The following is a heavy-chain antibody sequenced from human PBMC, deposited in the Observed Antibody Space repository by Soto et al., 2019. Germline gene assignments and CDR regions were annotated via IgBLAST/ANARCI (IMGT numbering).Heavy chain of an antibody. D-gene: IGHD5-18*01. J-gene: IGHJ6*02. CDR2: ISSSRSTM. CDR3: ANFRQTANYSPMDD. Sequence: GGSLRLSYAASGFTFSSYSMNWVRQAPGKGLEWVSSISSSRSTMYYADSVKGRFTISRDNSKNSLYLQMNSLRAEDTAVYYCANFRQTANYSPMDDWGQGTPVTVSS. CDR1: GFTFSSYS. V-gene: IGHV3-21*01.